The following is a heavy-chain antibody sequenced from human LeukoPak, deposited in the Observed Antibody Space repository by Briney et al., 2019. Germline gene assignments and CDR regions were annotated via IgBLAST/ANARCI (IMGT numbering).Heavy chain of an antibody. J-gene: IGHJ4*02. CDR3: ARDRDYDFWSGYYGHYFDY. CDR1: GGTFSSYA. CDR2: IIPILGIA. V-gene: IGHV1-69*04. Sequence: GASVKVSCKASGGTFSSYAISWVRQAPGQGLEWMGRIIPILGIANYAQKFQGRVTITADKSTSTAYMELSSLRSEDTAVYYCARDRDYDFWSGYYGHYFDYWGQGTLVTVSS. D-gene: IGHD3-3*01.